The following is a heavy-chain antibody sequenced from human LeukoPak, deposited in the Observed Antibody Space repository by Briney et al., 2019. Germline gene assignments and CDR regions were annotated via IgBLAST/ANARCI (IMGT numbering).Heavy chain of an antibody. CDR2: IYYSGST. CDR3: AREPRYSSSRYYFDY. J-gene: IGHJ4*02. CDR1: GGSISSSSYY. V-gene: IGHV4-39*07. Sequence: RTSETLSLTCTVSGGSISSSSYYWGWLRQPPGKGLEWIGSIYYSGSTYYNPSLKSRVTISVDASKNQFSLKLSSVTAADTAVYYCAREPRYSSSRYYFDYWGQGTLVTVSS. D-gene: IGHD6-13*01.